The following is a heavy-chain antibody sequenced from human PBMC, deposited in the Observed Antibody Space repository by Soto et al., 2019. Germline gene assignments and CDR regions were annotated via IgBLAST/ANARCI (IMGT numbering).Heavy chain of an antibody. Sequence: SETLSLTCAVYGGSFSGYFWNWIRQSPGRGLEWIGEINHGGTTNYNPSLKSRVTISLDTSKNQFSLRLTSVTAADTAVYYCARQGWDSSYYGDDFWGQGTLVT. CDR1: GGSFSGYF. CDR3: ARQGWDSSYYGDDF. D-gene: IGHD3-22*01. CDR2: INHGGTT. V-gene: IGHV4-34*01. J-gene: IGHJ4*02.